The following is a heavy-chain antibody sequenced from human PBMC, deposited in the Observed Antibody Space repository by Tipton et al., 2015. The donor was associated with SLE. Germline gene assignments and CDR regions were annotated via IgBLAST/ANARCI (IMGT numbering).Heavy chain of an antibody. J-gene: IGHJ4*02. CDR1: GGSIISNNHY. D-gene: IGHD6-6*01. Sequence: TLSLTCTVSGGSIISNNHYWGWVRQPPGKGLEWIGSIYYSGITYYNTSLKSRVTISKDTSKNQFSLSLTSVTAAETAVYYCAAGVAAPYYFDYWGQGTLVTVSS. CDR3: AAGVAAPYYFDY. V-gene: IGHV4-39*07. CDR2: IYYSGIT.